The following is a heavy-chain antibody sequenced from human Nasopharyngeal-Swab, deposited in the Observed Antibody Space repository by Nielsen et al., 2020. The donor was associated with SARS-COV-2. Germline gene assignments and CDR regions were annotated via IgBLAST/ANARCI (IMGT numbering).Heavy chain of an antibody. J-gene: IGHJ5*02. CDR1: GDSISTSH. CDR3: ARDWEYNEFWSNSWRWIDP. Sequence: SETLSLTCKVSGDSISTSHWSWIRQPPGKGLEWIGYISHNSGTNYNPSLKSRVTMFMDTSKNQFSLRLTSVTAADTAVYSCARDWEYNEFWSNSWRWIDPWGQGILVTVPS. CDR2: ISHNSGT. D-gene: IGHD3-3*01. V-gene: IGHV4-59*12.